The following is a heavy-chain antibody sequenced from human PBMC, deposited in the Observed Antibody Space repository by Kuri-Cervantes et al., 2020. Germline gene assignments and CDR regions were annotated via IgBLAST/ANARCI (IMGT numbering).Heavy chain of an antibody. CDR3: ASGGIQLWTRGYYYYMDV. V-gene: IGHV1/OR15-3*01. Sequence: ASVKVSCKASGYTFTGYYMHWVRQAPGQGLEWMGWINAGNGNTKYSQKFQGRVTITTDESTSTAYMELSSLRSEDTAVYYCASGGIQLWTRGYYYYMDVWGKGTTVTVSS. J-gene: IGHJ6*03. CDR2: INAGNGNT. D-gene: IGHD5-18*01. CDR1: GYTFTGYY.